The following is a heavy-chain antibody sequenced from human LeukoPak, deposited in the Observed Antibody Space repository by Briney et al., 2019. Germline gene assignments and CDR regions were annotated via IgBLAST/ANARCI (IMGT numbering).Heavy chain of an antibody. CDR2: ISSSSSTI. Sequence: GGSLRLSCAASGFTFRSYSMNWVRQAPGKWLEWVAYISSSSSTIYYADSVKGAFTISRDNAKNSLYLQMNSLRDEDTAVYYCASRDYFDYWGQGTLVTVSS. CDR3: ASRDYFDY. V-gene: IGHV3-48*02. CDR1: GFTFRSYS. J-gene: IGHJ4*02.